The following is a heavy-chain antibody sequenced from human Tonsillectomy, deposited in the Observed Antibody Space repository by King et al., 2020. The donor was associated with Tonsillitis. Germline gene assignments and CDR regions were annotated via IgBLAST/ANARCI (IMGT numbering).Heavy chain of an antibody. CDR2: IRYDGSNK. CDR3: AKDRGYYDSSGYEFDY. D-gene: IGHD3-22*01. CDR1: GFSFSSYG. V-gene: IGHV3-30*02. Sequence: VQLVESGGGVVQPGGSLRLSCAASGFSFSSYGMHWVRQAPGKGLEWVAFIRYDGSNKYYADSVKGRFSISRDNSKNTLYLQMNSLRAEDTAVYYCAKDRGYYDSSGYEFDYWGQGTLVTVSS. J-gene: IGHJ4*02.